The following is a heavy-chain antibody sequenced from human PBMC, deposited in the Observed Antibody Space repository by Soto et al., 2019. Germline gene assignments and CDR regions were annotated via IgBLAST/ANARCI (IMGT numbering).Heavy chain of an antibody. D-gene: IGHD3-22*01. CDR3: ARDLSGLSTGYSGADY. Sequence: PGGSLRLSCAASGFIFSSYWMSWVRQAPGKGLEWVANIKQDGSEKYYVDAVKGRFTISRDNAKKSLYLQMDSLRVEDTAVYYCARDLSGLSTGYSGADYWGRGTLVTVSS. J-gene: IGHJ4*02. V-gene: IGHV3-7*03. CDR2: IKQDGSEK. CDR1: GFIFSSYW.